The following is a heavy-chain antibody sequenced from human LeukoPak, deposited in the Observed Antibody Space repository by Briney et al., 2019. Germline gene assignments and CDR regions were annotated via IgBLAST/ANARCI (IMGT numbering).Heavy chain of an antibody. V-gene: IGHV3-43*01. CDR3: AKDRGRWLQFDAFDI. J-gene: IGHJ3*02. Sequence: PGGSLRLSCAASGFTFDDYTMHWVRQAPGKGRGWVSLISWDGGSTYYADSVKGRFTISRDNSKNSLYLQMNSLRTEDTALYYCAKDRGRWLQFDAFDIWGQGTMVTVSS. D-gene: IGHD5-24*01. CDR2: ISWDGGST. CDR1: GFTFDDYT.